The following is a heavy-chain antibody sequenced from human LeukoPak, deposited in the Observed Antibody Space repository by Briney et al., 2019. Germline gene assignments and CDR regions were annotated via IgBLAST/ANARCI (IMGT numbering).Heavy chain of an antibody. CDR3: AREENSSGWYACAFDI. Sequence: ASVKVSCKASGCTFTGYYMHWVRQAPGQGLEWMGWINPNSGGTNYAQKFQGRVTMTRDTSISTAYMELSRLRSDDTAVYYCAREENSSGWYACAFDIWGQGTMVTVSS. CDR1: GCTFTGYY. D-gene: IGHD6-19*01. J-gene: IGHJ3*02. V-gene: IGHV1-2*02. CDR2: INPNSGGT.